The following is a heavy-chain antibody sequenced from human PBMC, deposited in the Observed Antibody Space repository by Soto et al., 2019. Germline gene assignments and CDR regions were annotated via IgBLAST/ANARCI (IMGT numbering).Heavy chain of an antibody. V-gene: IGHV3-11*06. J-gene: IGHJ1*01. CDR1: GSTFSDYY. CDR3: AREGATEYFHH. D-gene: IGHD1-26*01. CDR2: ISSSSSFT. Sequence: GGSLRLSCAASGSTFSDYYMSWIRQAPGRGLEWVSYISSSSSFTNYADSVKGRFTISRDNAKKSLYLQMDSLRAEDTALYYCAREGATEYFHHWGQGTLVTVSS.